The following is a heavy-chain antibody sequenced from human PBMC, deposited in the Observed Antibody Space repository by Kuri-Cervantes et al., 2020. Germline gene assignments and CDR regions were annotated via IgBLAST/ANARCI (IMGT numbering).Heavy chain of an antibody. CDR2: IKSKTDGGTT. CDR1: GISFTNAW. CDR3: TTDLQH. J-gene: IGHJ4*01. V-gene: IGHV3-15*01. Sequence: GESLKISCVASGISFTNAWMSWVRQAPGKGLEWVGRIKSKTDGGTTDYAAPVKGRFSISRDDSKNTLYLQMNSLKTEDTGVYYCTTDLQHWGHGTQVTVSS.